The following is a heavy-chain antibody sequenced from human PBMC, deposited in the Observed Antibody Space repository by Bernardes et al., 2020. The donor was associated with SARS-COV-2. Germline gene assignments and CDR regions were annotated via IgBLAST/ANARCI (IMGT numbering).Heavy chain of an antibody. CDR1: GYTLTELS. Sequence: ASVKVSCKVSGYTLTELSMHWVRQAPGKGLEWMGGFDPEDGETIYAQKFQGRVTMTEDTSTDTAYMELSSLRSEDTAVYYCATGSLWFGELLGKSSWFDPWGQGTLVNVSS. CDR3: ATGSLWFGELLGKSSWFDP. D-gene: IGHD3-10*01. J-gene: IGHJ5*02. V-gene: IGHV1-24*01. CDR2: FDPEDGET.